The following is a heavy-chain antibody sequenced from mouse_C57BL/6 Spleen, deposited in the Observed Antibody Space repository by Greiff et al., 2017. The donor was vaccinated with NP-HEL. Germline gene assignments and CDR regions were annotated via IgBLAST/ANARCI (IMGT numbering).Heavy chain of an antibody. J-gene: IGHJ4*01. CDR2: IYPGSGNT. Sequence: QVQLQQSGPELVKPGASVKISCKASGYSFTSYYIHWVKQRPGQGLEWIGWIYPGSGNTKYNEKFKGKATLTADTSSSTAYMQLSSLTSEDSAVYYCARSFYSYAMDYWGQGTSVTVSS. V-gene: IGHV1-66*01. D-gene: IGHD2-1*01. CDR1: GYSFTSYY. CDR3: ARSFYSYAMDY.